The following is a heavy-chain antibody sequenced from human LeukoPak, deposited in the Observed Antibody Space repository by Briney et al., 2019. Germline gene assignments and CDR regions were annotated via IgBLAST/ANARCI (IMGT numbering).Heavy chain of an antibody. CDR3: ARAPYWTIAARPLDY. CDR2: INHRGST. J-gene: IGHJ4*02. D-gene: IGHD6-6*01. CDR1: GGSFSAYY. V-gene: IGHV4-34*01. Sequence: SETLSLTCVVYGGSFSAYYWNWIRQPPGKGLEWIGEINHRGSTNYNPSLKSRVTISIETSNNHFSVKLSSVTAADTAVYYCARAPYWTIAARPLDYWGQGTLVTVSS.